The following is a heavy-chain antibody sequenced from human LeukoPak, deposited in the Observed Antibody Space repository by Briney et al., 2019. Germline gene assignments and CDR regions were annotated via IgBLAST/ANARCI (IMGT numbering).Heavy chain of an antibody. CDR1: SYSISSGYY. CDR2: IYHSGIT. V-gene: IGHV4-38-2*02. D-gene: IGHD2-2*01. CDR3: ARNGPLGYCSSTSCYEG. J-gene: IGHJ4*02. Sequence: SETLSLTCTVSSYSISSGYYWGWIRQTPGKGLEWIGSIYHSGITSYNPSLKSRVTISVDTSKNQFSLKLSSVTAADTAVYYCARNGPLGYCSSTSCYEGWGRGTLVTVSS.